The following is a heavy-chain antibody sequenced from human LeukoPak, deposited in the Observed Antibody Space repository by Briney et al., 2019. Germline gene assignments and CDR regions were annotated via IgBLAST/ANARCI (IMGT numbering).Heavy chain of an antibody. CDR1: GLTVSGNY. D-gene: IGHD2-2*01. CDR2: MYPGGST. V-gene: IGHV3-53*01. Sequence: GGSLRLSCAASGLTVSGNYMSWVRQAPGKGLEWVSVMYPGGSTYYADSVKGRFTISRDNSKNTVFLRMSSLRAEDTAIYFCAACPHGPDYSHHWGQGTPVTISS. CDR3: AACPHGPDYSHH. J-gene: IGHJ4*02.